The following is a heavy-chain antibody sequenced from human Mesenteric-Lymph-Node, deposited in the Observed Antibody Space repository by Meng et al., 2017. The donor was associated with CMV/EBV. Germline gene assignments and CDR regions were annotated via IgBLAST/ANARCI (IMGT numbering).Heavy chain of an antibody. CDR3: ARGVPAAHFDY. CDR1: GGTFSSYT. Sequence: SVKVSCKASGGTFSSYTISWVRQAPGQGLEWMGRIIPILGIANYAQKFQGRVTITTDESTSTAYMELSSLRSEDTAVYYCARGVPAAHFDYWGQGTLVTVSS. V-gene: IGHV1-69*16. D-gene: IGHD2-2*01. CDR2: IIPILGIA. J-gene: IGHJ4*02.